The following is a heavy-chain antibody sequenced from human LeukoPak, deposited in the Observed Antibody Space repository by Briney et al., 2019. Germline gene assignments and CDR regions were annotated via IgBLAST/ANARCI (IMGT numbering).Heavy chain of an antibody. CDR1: GVSLSSNY. CDR3: ARILGVDGYYYYGMDV. J-gene: IGHJ6*02. CDR2: IYSGGST. V-gene: IGHV3-53*01. D-gene: IGHD3-3*01. Sequence: GGSLRLSCAASGVSLSSNYMSWVRQAPGKGLGWVSVIYSGGSTYYADSVKGRFTISRDNSKNTLYLQMNSRRAEDTAVYYCARILGVDGYYYYGMDVWGQGTTVTVSS.